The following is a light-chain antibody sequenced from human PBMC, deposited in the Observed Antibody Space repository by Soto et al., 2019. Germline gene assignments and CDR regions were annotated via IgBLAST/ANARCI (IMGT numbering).Light chain of an antibody. CDR3: QQDLRSPRT. CDR1: QSVSSN. J-gene: IGKJ1*01. CDR2: GAS. V-gene: IGKV3-20*01. Sequence: IVWTQSPGTLSLSPGERATLSCRASQSVSSNLAWYQQKPGQAPRLLIYGASSRATGIPDRFSASGLGTEFTLTISRLEPEDFAVYYCQQDLRSPRTVGQGTKVDIK.